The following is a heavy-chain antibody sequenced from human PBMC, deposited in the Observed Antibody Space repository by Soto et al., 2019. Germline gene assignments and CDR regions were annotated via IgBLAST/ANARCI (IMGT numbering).Heavy chain of an antibody. J-gene: IGHJ4*02. V-gene: IGHV3-7*03. Sequence: PWGSLRLSCAASGFAFSTYWVSWVRQAPGQGLEWVATMNPDGSQEYYVDSVKGRFTVSRDNAKKSLYLQMNSLRDEDTAVYYCASGGWETPIWGQGTPVTVSS. CDR2: MNPDGSQE. D-gene: IGHD1-26*01. CDR3: ASGGWETPI. CDR1: GFAFSTYW.